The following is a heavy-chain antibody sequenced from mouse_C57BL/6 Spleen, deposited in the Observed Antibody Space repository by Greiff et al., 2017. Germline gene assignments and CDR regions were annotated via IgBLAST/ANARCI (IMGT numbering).Heavy chain of an antibody. CDR1: GFTFSDYY. J-gene: IGHJ2*01. Sequence: EVQLVESEGGLVQPGSSMKLSCTASGFTFSDYYMAWVRQVPEKGLEWVANINYDGSSTYYLDSLKSRFIISRDNAKNILYLQMSSLKSEDTATYYCARDRYGNYYFDYWGQGTTLTVSS. CDR3: ARDRYGNYYFDY. D-gene: IGHD2-10*02. CDR2: INYDGSST. V-gene: IGHV5-16*01.